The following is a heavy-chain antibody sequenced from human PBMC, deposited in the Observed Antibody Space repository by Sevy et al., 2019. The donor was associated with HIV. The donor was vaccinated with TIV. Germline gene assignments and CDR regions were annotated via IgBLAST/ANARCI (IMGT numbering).Heavy chain of an antibody. V-gene: IGHV1-69*13. Sequence: ASLKVSCKASGGTFSTYGISWVRQAPGQGPEWMGGIIPILGTVNYAQKFQDRVTITADESTKTAYMELSSLRSEDTAVYYCARGGGNGWYYFDYWGQETLVTVSS. CDR3: ARGGGNGWYYFDY. D-gene: IGHD6-19*01. CDR1: GGTFSTYG. CDR2: IIPILGTV. J-gene: IGHJ4*02.